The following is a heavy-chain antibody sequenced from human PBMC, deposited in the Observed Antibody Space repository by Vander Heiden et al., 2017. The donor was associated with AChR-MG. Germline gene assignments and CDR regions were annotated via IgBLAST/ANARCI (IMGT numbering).Heavy chain of an antibody. CDR1: GGSISSSSYS. CDR3: ARRSDITIFGVVDY. J-gene: IGHJ4*02. Sequence: QLQLQESGPGLVKPSETLSLTCTVSGGSISSSSYSWGWIRQPPGKGLGWIGSIYYSGSTYYNPSLKSRVTISVDTSKNQFSLKLSSVTAADTAVYYCARRSDITIFGVVDYWGQGTLVTVSS. CDR2: IYYSGST. V-gene: IGHV4-39*01. D-gene: IGHD3-3*01.